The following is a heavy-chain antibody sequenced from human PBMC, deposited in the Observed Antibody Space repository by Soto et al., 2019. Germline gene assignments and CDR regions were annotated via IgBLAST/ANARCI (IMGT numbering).Heavy chain of an antibody. Sequence: VQLVESGGGVVQPGRSLRLSCAASGFTFSDYAMHWVRQAPGKGLEWVAVVSHDGRNTHYADSVKGRFTISRDSSKNTVSLERTSLRAEATAVYYCAKGGRQGLVTSDFNYWGQGALVTVSS. D-gene: IGHD6-19*01. CDR1: GFTFSDYA. CDR2: VSHDGRNT. J-gene: IGHJ4*02. V-gene: IGHV3-30*18. CDR3: AKGGRQGLVTSDFNY.